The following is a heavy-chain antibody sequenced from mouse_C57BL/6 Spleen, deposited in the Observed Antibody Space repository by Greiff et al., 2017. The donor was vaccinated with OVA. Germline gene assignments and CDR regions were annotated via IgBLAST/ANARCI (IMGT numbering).Heavy chain of an antibody. V-gene: IGHV5-6*02. CDR3: GRRANWDFAY. D-gene: IGHD4-1*01. J-gene: IGHJ3*01. CDR1: GFTFSSYG. Sequence: DVMLVESGGDLVKPGGSLKLSCAASGFTFSSYGMSWVRQTPDKRLEWVATISSGGSYTYYPDSVKGRFTISRDNAKNTLYLQMSSLKSEDTAMYYCGRRANWDFAYWGQGTLVTVSA. CDR2: ISSGGSYT.